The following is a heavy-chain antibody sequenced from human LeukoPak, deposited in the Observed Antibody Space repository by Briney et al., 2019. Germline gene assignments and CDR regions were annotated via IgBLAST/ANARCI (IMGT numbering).Heavy chain of an antibody. D-gene: IGHD2/OR15-2a*01. J-gene: IGHJ6*02. V-gene: IGHV3-23*01. CDR3: AKGLSMDV. Sequence: GGSLRLSCAASGFTFSSYSMNWVRQAPGKGLEWVSGITGSGGNTYYADSVKGRFIISRDNSKNILYLQMNSLRVEDTAVYYCAKGLSMDVWGQGTTVTVSS. CDR1: GFTFSSYS. CDR2: ITGSGGNT.